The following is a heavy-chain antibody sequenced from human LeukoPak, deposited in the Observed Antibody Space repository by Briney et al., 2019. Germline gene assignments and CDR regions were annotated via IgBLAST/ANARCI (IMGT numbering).Heavy chain of an antibody. CDR1: GFTFSSYA. Sequence: GGSLRLSCAASGFTFSSYAMHWVRQAPGKGLEWVAVISYDGSNKYYADSVKGRFTISRDNSKNTLYLQMNSLRAEDTAVYYCARDRMVRGVRIYYYGMDVWGQGTTVTVSS. CDR2: ISYDGSNK. CDR3: ARDRMVRGVRIYYYGMDV. V-gene: IGHV3-30-3*01. J-gene: IGHJ6*02. D-gene: IGHD3-10*01.